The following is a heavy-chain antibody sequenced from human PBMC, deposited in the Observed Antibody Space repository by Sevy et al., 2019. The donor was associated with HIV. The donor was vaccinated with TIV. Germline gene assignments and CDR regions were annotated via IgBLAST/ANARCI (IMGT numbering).Heavy chain of an antibody. CDR3: AKPNWNFRADWFDT. Sequence: GGSLRLSCKVTGLTSGAFAMSWVRQTPGKGLEWISSISGSGGLTHYADSVKGRFTISRDKSKGTVDLEMNSLRGDDTAVYYSAKPNWNFRADWFDTWGQGTLVTVSS. D-gene: IGHD1-7*01. CDR1: GLTSGAFA. J-gene: IGHJ5*02. CDR2: ISGSGGLT. V-gene: IGHV3-23*01.